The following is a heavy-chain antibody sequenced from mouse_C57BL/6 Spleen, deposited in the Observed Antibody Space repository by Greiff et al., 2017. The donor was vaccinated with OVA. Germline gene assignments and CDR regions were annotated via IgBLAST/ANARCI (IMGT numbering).Heavy chain of an antibody. V-gene: IGHV5-4*01. D-gene: IGHD2-4*01. J-gene: IGHJ1*03. CDR2: LSDGGSYT. Sequence: EVQGVESGGGLVKPGGSLKLSCAASGFTFSSYAMSWVRQTPEKRLEWVATLSDGGSYTYYPDNVKGRFTISRDTAKNNLYLPMRHLNSEDTAMYYCSRVDYDGNWYFDVWGTGTTVTVSS. CDR1: GFTFSSYA. CDR3: SRVDYDGNWYFDV.